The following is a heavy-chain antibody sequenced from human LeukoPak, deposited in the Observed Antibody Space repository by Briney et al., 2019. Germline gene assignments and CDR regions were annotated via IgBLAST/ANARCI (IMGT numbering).Heavy chain of an antibody. Sequence: GGSLRLSCTASGFTFGDYAMSWFRQAPGKGLEWVGFIRSKAYGGTTEYAASVKGRFTISRDDSKSIAYLQMNSLKTEDTAVYYCTRDYPIRVGATAPAFDYWGQGTLVTVSS. CDR3: TRDYPIRVGATAPAFDY. V-gene: IGHV3-49*03. D-gene: IGHD1-26*01. CDR2: IRSKAYGGTT. CDR1: GFTFGDYA. J-gene: IGHJ4*02.